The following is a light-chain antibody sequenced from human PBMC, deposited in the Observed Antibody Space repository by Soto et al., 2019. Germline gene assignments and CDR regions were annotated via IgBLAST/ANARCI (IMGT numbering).Light chain of an antibody. J-gene: IGKJ4*01. CDR1: QSVSRSN. V-gene: IGKV3-20*01. CDR3: QHYDTSLT. Sequence: EIVLTHSPGTLSLSPGERATLSCRASQSVSRSNFAWYQQKPGQAPRLLIYGASSRATGIPDRFSGAGSGTDFTLCINRLEPEDFAVYYCQHYDTSLTFGGGTKVEL. CDR2: GAS.